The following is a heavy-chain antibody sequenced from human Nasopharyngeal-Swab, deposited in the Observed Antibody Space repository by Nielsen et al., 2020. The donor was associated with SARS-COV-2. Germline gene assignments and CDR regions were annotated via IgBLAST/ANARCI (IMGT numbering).Heavy chain of an antibody. D-gene: IGHD2-21*02. CDR1: GFPFRNYY. Sequence: GESLKISCAASGFPFRNYYMTWVRQPPGKGLEWVANIKQGGSEQFYVDSVKGRFTISRDDAKNSVYLQMNSLRAEDTAVYYCARESVVTGMDDATDSWGQGTMVTVSS. CDR2: IKQGGSEQ. V-gene: IGHV3-7*04. J-gene: IGHJ3*02. CDR3: ARESVVTGMDDATDS.